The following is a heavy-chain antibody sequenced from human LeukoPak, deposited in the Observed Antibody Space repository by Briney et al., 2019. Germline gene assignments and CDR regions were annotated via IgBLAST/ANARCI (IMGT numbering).Heavy chain of an antibody. CDR2: ISYDGSNK. D-gene: IGHD1-26*01. CDR1: GFTFSSYG. J-gene: IGHJ4*02. V-gene: IGHV3-30*18. Sequence: GGSLRLSCAASGFTFSSYGMHWVRQAPGKGLEWVAVISYDGSNKYYADSVKGRFTISRDNSKNTLYLQMNSLRAEDTAVYYCAKEGGSYSLSYWGQGTLVTVSS. CDR3: AKEGGSYSLSY.